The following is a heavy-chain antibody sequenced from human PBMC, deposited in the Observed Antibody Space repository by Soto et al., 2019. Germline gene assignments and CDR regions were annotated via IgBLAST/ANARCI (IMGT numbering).Heavy chain of an antibody. Sequence: ASVKVSCKASGYTFTSYGISWVRQAPGQGLEWMGWISAYNGNTNYAQKLQGRVTMTTDTSTSTAYMELRSLRSDDTAVYYCAREGYSYGYGRPDAFDIWGQGTMVTVSS. V-gene: IGHV1-18*01. CDR1: GYTFTSYG. D-gene: IGHD5-18*01. J-gene: IGHJ3*02. CDR3: AREGYSYGYGRPDAFDI. CDR2: ISAYNGNT.